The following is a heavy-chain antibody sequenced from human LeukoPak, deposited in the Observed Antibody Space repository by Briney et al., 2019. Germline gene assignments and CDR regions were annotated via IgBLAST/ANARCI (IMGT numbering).Heavy chain of an antibody. V-gene: IGHV4-39*01. D-gene: IGHD3-9*01. Sequence: SETLSLTCTVSGGSISSSSYYWGWIRQPPGKGLEWIGSIYYSGSTYYNPSLKSRVTISVDTSKNQFSLKVSSVTAADTAVYYCARHSRTYYDILTGPYGGSFDYWGQRTLVTVSS. J-gene: IGHJ4*02. CDR1: GGSISSSSYY. CDR2: IYYSGST. CDR3: ARHSRTYYDILTGPYGGSFDY.